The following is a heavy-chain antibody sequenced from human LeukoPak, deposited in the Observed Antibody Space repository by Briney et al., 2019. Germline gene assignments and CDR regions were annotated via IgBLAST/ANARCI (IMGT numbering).Heavy chain of an antibody. J-gene: IGHJ4*02. CDR1: GYTFTGYY. CDR2: INPNSGGT. V-gene: IGHV1-2*02. Sequence: ASVKVSCKASGYTFTGYYMHLVRQAPGQGLEWMGWINPNSGGTNYAQKFQGRVTMTRDTSISTAYMELSRLRSDDTAVYYCARDRSRGIAAAGTIYYWGQGTLVTVSS. CDR3: ARDRSRGIAAAGTIYY. D-gene: IGHD6-13*01.